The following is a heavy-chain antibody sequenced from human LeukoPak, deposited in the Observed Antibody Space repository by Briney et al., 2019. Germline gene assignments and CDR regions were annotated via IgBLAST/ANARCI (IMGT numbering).Heavy chain of an antibody. CDR1: GFTFSSYA. CDR3: ARDAGYCSGGSCPTYYFDY. V-gene: IGHV3-64*01. CDR2: ISSNGGTT. Sequence: PGGSLRLSCAASGFTFSSYAMHWVRQAPGKGLEYVSAISSNGGTTYYANSVKGRFTISRDNSKNTLYLQMGSLRPEDMAVYYCARDAGYCSGGSCPTYYFDYWGQGTLVTVSS. D-gene: IGHD2-15*01. J-gene: IGHJ4*02.